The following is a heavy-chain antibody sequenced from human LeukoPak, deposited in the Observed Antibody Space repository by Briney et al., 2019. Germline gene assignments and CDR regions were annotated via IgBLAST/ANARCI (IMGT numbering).Heavy chain of an antibody. Sequence: GGSLRLSCVASGFMFSDYAMSWGRQAPGKGLEWVSSISSSGGTTFYADSVKGRFTISTDLFKKTLHLEMKAMRAEDTAVYYCATSPGVREGGYWGQGTLVTVSS. J-gene: IGHJ4*02. D-gene: IGHD2-21*01. CDR1: GFMFSDYA. V-gene: IGHV3-23*01. CDR3: ATSPGVREGGY. CDR2: ISSSGGTT.